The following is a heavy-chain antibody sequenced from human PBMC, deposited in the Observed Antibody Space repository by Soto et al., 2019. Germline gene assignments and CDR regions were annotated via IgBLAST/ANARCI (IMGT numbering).Heavy chain of an antibody. J-gene: IGHJ6*02. D-gene: IGHD2-15*01. CDR2: ISYDGSNK. V-gene: IGHV3-30-3*01. Sequence: GGSLRLSCVAYGFTFSSYAMHWHHQAPGKGLEWVAVISYDGSNKYYADSVKGRFTISRDNSKNTLYLQMNSMRAEDTAVYYCAREGECSGGSCSRTYYYYYGMDGWRQGTTVTVSS. CDR1: GFTFSSYA. CDR3: AREGECSGGSCSRTYYYYYGMDG.